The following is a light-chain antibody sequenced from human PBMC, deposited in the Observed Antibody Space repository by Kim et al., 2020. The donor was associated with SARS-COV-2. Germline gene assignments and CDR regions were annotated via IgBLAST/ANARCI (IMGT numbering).Light chain of an antibody. CDR1: RLGHKY. CDR2: QDT. CDR3: QVWDSTTTV. Sequence: SYELTQPPSVSVSPGQTASITCSGDRLGHKYVCWYRHKPGQSPEVVIYQDTQRPSGIPEPFSGSNSGNTATLTISGTQDVDEADYYCQVWDSTTTVFGGGTQLTVL. V-gene: IGLV3-1*01. J-gene: IGLJ2*01.